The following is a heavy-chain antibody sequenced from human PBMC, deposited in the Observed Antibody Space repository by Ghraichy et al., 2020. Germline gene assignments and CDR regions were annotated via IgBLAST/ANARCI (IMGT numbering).Heavy chain of an antibody. J-gene: IGHJ5*02. CDR2: ISGSGGST. D-gene: IGHD4-17*01. V-gene: IGHV3-23*01. CDR3: AQLQSGTVTTSPGWFDP. CDR1: GFTFSSYA. Sequence: GGSLRLSCAASGFTFSSYAMSWVRQAPGKGLEWVSAISGSGGSTYYADSVKGRFTISRDNSKNTLYLQMNSLRAEDTAVYYCAQLQSGTVTTSPGWFDPWGQGTLVTVSS.